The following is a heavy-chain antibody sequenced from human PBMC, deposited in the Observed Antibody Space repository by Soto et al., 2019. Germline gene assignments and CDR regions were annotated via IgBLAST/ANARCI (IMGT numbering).Heavy chain of an antibody. Sequence: ASVKVSCKASGYTFTGYYMHWVRQAPGQGLEWMGWINPNSGGTNYAQKFQGRVTMTEDTSTDTAYMELSSLRSEDTAVYYCATYYYDSSGYLLDYWGQGTLVTVSS. CDR3: ATYYYDSSGYLLDY. CDR2: INPNSGGT. D-gene: IGHD3-22*01. J-gene: IGHJ4*02. V-gene: IGHV1-2*02. CDR1: GYTFTGYY.